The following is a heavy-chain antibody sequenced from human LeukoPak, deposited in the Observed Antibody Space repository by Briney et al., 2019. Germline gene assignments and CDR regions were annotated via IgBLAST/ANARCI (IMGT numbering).Heavy chain of an antibody. Sequence: EWIGSIYYSGSTYYNPSLKSRVTISVDTSKNQFSLKLSSVTAADTAVYYCASVGRGSEFSWGQGTLVTVSS. CDR3: ASVGRGSEFS. V-gene: IGHV4-39*01. J-gene: IGHJ4*02. D-gene: IGHD1-26*01. CDR2: IYYSGST.